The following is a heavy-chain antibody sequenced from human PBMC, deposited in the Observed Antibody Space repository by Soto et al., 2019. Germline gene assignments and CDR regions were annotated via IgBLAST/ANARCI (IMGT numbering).Heavy chain of an antibody. J-gene: IGHJ6*02. Sequence: GGSLRLSCAASGFTFSSYSMNWVRQAPGKGLEWVSSISSSSSHIYYADSVKGRFTISRDNAKNSLYLQMNSLRAEDTAVYYCARDSYYDFWRRGYYYYGMDVWGQGTTVTVSS. V-gene: IGHV3-21*01. CDR2: ISSSSSHI. CDR3: ARDSYYDFWRRGYYYYGMDV. D-gene: IGHD3-3*01. CDR1: GFTFSSYS.